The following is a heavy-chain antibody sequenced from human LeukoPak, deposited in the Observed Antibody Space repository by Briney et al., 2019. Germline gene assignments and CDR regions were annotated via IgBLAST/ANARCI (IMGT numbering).Heavy chain of an antibody. J-gene: IGHJ3*02. CDR3: ARDRWGSRAFDI. CDR2: ISSSSSTI. V-gene: IGHV3-48*01. Sequence: GGSLRLSCAASGFTFSSYSMNWVRQAPGKGLEWVSYISSSSSTIYYADSVKGRFTISRDNAKNSLYLQMSSLRAEDTAVYYCARDRWGSRAFDIWGQGTMVTVSS. CDR1: GFTFSSYS. D-gene: IGHD2-21*01.